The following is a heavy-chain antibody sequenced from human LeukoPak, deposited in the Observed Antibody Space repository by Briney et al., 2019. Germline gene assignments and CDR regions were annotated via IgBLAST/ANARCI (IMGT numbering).Heavy chain of an antibody. CDR2: MDPKSGDT. Sequence: GASVKVSCKGSGYNFTVYYMHWVRQAPGQGLEWMGWMDPKSGDTIYAPKFQGRVAMTRDTSITTAYMELSSLTFDDSAMYYCATKGGLTPNTLAMWGHGTMVTVSP. V-gene: IGHV1-2*02. CDR3: ATKGGLTPNTLAM. CDR1: GYNFTVYY. D-gene: IGHD2-15*01. J-gene: IGHJ3*01.